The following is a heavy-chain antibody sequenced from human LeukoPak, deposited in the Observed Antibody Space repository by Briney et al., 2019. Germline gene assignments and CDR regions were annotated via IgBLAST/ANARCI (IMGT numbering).Heavy chain of an antibody. D-gene: IGHD3-10*01. CDR1: GYTFTDYN. J-gene: IGHJ4*02. CDR2: INPNSGGT. V-gene: IGHV1-2*02. Sequence: ASVKVSCKASGYTFTDYNMHWMRQAPGQGLEWMGWINPNSGGTNYAQKFQGRVTMTRDTSINTAYMELSSLMSDDTALYYCVRDRGPWPVIHWSLGTLVTVSS. CDR3: VRDRGPWPVIH.